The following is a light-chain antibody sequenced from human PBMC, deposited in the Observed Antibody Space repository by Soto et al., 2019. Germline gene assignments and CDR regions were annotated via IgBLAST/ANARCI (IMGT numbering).Light chain of an antibody. CDR3: QSYADSIVV. CDR1: SGDIASNF. Sequence: NFMLTQPHSVSESPGKTVTISCTASSGDIASNFVQWYQQRPGSAPTTVIYEDNQRPSGVPDRFSGSIDSSSNSASLIISGLKTEDEADYCCQSYADSIVVFGGGTKLTVL. CDR2: EDN. V-gene: IGLV6-57*02. J-gene: IGLJ2*01.